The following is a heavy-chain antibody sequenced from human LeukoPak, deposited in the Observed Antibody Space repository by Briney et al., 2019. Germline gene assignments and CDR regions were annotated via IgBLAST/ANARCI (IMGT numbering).Heavy chain of an antibody. D-gene: IGHD5-24*01. CDR2: IDYSGST. CDR3: ARDRGSRGGFDY. Sequence: SETLSLTCTVSGGSISSYYWSWIRQPPGKGLEWIGYIDYSGSTNYNPSLKSRVTISEDTSKNHFSLKLSSVTAADTAVYYCARDRGSRGGFDYWGQGTLVTVSS. V-gene: IGHV4-59*01. J-gene: IGHJ4*02. CDR1: GGSISSYY.